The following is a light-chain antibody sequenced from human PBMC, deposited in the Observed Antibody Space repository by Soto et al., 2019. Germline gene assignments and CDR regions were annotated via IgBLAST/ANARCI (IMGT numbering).Light chain of an antibody. CDR1: SSDVGGYNY. CDR3: SSYTASSTLVV. CDR2: DVS. V-gene: IGLV2-14*01. J-gene: IGLJ1*01. Sequence: QSALTQPASVSGSPGQSITISCTGTSSDVGGYNYVSWYQQHPVKAPKLMIYDVSNRPSGVSNRISGSKSGNTASLTISGLQAEDEADYYCSSYTASSTLVVFGTGTKVTVL.